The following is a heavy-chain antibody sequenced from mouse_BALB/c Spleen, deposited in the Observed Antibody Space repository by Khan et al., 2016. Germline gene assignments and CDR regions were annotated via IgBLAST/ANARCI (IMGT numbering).Heavy chain of an antibody. CDR2: ISTGDST. Sequence: EVELVESGGGLVKPGGSLKLSCAASGFTFRNYALSWVRQTPEKRLEWVASISTGDSTYYGDSVKGRFTISRDNARNILYLQMSSLRSEDTAMVYCAREDNCNYGYYFDYWGQGTTLTVSS. CDR3: AREDNCNYGYYFDY. CDR1: GFTFRNYA. D-gene: IGHD2-1*01. V-gene: IGHV5-6-5*01. J-gene: IGHJ2*01.